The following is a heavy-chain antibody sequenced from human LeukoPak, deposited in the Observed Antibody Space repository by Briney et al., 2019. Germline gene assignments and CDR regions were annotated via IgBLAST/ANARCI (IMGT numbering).Heavy chain of an antibody. J-gene: IGHJ6*02. CDR2: ISSSSSSI. Sequence: GGSLRLSCAASVFSFSSYRMNWVRQAPGKGLEWVSSISSSSSSIYYAGSVKGRFTISRDNAKNSLYLQMNSLRAEDTAVYYCARDGYYYKAMDVWGQGTTVTVSS. V-gene: IGHV3-21*01. CDR1: VFSFSSYR. D-gene: IGHD3-10*01. CDR3: ARDGYYYKAMDV.